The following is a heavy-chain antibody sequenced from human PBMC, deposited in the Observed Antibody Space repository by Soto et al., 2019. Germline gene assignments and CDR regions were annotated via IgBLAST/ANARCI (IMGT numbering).Heavy chain of an antibody. CDR2: TYYRSKWYN. D-gene: IGHD1-1*01. CDR3: ARDSSDWTHAFDI. CDR1: GDSVSSNSAA. J-gene: IGHJ3*02. Sequence: SQTLSLTCAISGDSVSSNSAAWKWIRQCPSRGLEWLGRTYYRSKWYNDYAVSAKSRITINPDTSKNQFSLQLNSVTPEDTAVYYCARDSSDWTHAFDIWGQGTMVTVS. V-gene: IGHV6-1*01.